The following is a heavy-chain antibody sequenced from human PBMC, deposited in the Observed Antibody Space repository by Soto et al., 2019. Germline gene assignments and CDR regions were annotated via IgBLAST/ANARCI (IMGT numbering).Heavy chain of an antibody. Sequence: SVKVSCKASGYTFTSYYIHWVRQAPGQGLEWMGGIIPIFGIANYAQKFQGRVTITADKSTSTAYMELSSLRSEDTAVYYCARGGNGYYYYGMDVWGQGTTVTVSS. CDR3: ARGGNGYYYYGMDV. CDR2: IIPIFGIA. CDR1: GYTFTSYY. V-gene: IGHV1-69*10. J-gene: IGHJ6*02. D-gene: IGHD2-15*01.